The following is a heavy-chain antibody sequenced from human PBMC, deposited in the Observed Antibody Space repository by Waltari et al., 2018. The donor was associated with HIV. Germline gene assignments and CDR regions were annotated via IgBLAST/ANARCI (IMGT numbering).Heavy chain of an antibody. CDR2: IKRKIDGGTA. V-gene: IGHV3-15*01. CDR3: TTDKSWSPDY. CDR1: GFDFSQGV. Sequence: EVRLVESGGGLVKRGGSHIMSCTSSGFDFSQGVMSWVRQAPGKGLEWLGRIKRKIDGGTADYTQSVQGRFSISRDDSTNTLYLEMNRLKSEDTAVYYCTTDKSWSPDYWGQGTLVTVSS. J-gene: IGHJ4*02.